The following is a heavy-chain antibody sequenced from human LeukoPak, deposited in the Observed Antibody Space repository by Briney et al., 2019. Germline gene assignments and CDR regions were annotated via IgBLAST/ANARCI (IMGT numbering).Heavy chain of an antibody. Sequence: ASVKVSCKASGYTFTSYDINWVRQATGQGLEWMGWMNPNSGNTGYAQKFQGRVTMTRNISISTAYMELSSLRSEDTAVYYCAYGSGSYYHQYYYYYGMDVWGQGTTVTVSS. D-gene: IGHD3-10*01. CDR1: GYTFTSYD. CDR3: AYGSGSYYHQYYYYYGMDV. V-gene: IGHV1-8*01. J-gene: IGHJ6*02. CDR2: MNPNSGNT.